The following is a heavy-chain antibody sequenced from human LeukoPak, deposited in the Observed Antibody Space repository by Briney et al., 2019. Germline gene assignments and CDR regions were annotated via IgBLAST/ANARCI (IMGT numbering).Heavy chain of an antibody. V-gene: IGHV4-28*03. CDR2: IYYSGST. CDR1: GYSISSSNW. J-gene: IGHJ3*02. CDR3: ARGFSAFDI. D-gene: IGHD3-3*01. Sequence: SETLSLTCAVSGYSISSSNWWGWIRQPPGKGLEWIGYIYYSGSTYYNPTLKSRVTISVDTSKNQFSLMLSSVTAADTALYHCARGFSAFDIWGQGTMVTVSS.